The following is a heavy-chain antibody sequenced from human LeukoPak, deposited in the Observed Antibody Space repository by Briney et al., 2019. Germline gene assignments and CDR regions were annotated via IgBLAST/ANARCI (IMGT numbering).Heavy chain of an antibody. CDR2: ISYDGSNK. CDR3: ARYCSVPSCSGGFDY. Sequence: PGGSLRLSCAASGFTFSSYGMHWVRQAPGKGLEWVAVISYDGSNKYYADSVKGRFTISRDNSKNTLYLQMNSLRAEDTAVYYCARYCSVPSCSGGFDYWGHGTLVTVSS. D-gene: IGHD2-2*01. CDR1: GFTFSSYG. J-gene: IGHJ4*01. V-gene: IGHV3-30*03.